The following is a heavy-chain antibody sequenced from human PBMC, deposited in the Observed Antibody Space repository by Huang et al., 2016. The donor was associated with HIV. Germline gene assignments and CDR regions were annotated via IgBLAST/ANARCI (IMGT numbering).Heavy chain of an antibody. J-gene: IGHJ4*02. Sequence: EVQLVESGGGLVQPGGSLRLSCAASGFSISSYWMHWVRQAPGKGLVGVSRINSDGSSTSDADAVKGRFTISRDNAKNTLYLQMNSLRAEDTAVYYCARDPRIQSWLNFFDYWGQGTLVSVSS. CDR1: GFSISSYW. V-gene: IGHV3-74*01. CDR3: ARDPRIQSWLNFFDY. D-gene: IGHD3-22*01. CDR2: INSDGSST.